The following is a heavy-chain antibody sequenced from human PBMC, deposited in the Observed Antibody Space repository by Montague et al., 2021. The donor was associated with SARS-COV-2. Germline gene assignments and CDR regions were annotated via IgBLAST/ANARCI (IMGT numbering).Heavy chain of an antibody. CDR1: GFTFSSYA. D-gene: IGHD3-3*01. J-gene: IGHJ4*02. Sequence: SLRLSWAASGFTFSSYAMSWVRQAPGKGLEWVSAISGSGGSTYYADSVKGRFTISRDNSKNTLYLQMNSLRAEDTAVYYCAKDPYYDFWSGYYFDYWGQGTLVTVSS. CDR3: AKDPYYDFWSGYYFDY. V-gene: IGHV3-23*01. CDR2: ISGSGGST.